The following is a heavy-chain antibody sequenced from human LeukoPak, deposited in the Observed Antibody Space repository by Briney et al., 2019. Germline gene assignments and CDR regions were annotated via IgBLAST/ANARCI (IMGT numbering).Heavy chain of an antibody. V-gene: IGHV4-38-2*02. Sequence: SETLSLTCTVSGYSISSGYYWGWIRQPPGKGLEWIGSIYYSGSTYYNPSLKSRVTISVDTSKNQFSLKLSSVTAADTAVYYCATLLAARGYYYYYMDVWGKGTTVTVSS. CDR2: IYYSGST. D-gene: IGHD6-6*01. J-gene: IGHJ6*03. CDR1: GYSISSGYY. CDR3: ATLLAARGYYYYYMDV.